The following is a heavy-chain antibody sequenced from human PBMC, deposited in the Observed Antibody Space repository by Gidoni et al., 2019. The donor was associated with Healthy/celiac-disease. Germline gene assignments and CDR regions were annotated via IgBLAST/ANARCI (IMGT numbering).Heavy chain of an antibody. CDR2: IYPGDCDT. D-gene: IGHD2-15*01. Sequence: EVQLVQSGAEVKKPGESMKISCKGPGYSFNSYWIGWVRQMTGKGLAWMGIIYPGDCDTRYSPSFQCQVTISANKSISTAYLQWSSLKASDTAMYYCARRGPRGDAFDIWGQGTMVTVSS. CDR3: ARRGPRGDAFDI. CDR1: GYSFNSYW. V-gene: IGHV5-51*01. J-gene: IGHJ3*02.